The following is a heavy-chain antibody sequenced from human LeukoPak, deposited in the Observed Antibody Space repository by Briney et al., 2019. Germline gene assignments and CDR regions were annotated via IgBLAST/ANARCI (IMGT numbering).Heavy chain of an antibody. V-gene: IGHV4-39*07. J-gene: IGHJ5*02. CDR2: IYYSGST. CDR1: GASISGSGYY. D-gene: IGHD6-13*01. CDR3: ARGDSSREENWFDP. Sequence: SETLSLTCAVSGASISGSGYYWGWIRQPPGKGLEWIGNIYYSGSTYYNASLQSRVTISIDTSKNQFSLKLSSVTAADTAVYYCARGDSSREENWFDPWGQGTLVTVSS.